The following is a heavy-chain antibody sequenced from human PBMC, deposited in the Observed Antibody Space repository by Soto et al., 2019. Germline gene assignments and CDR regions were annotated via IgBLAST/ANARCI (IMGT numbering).Heavy chain of an antibody. Sequence: SSVKVSCKASGYTFTSYAMHWVRQAPGQRLEWMGWINAGNGNTKYSQKFQGRVTITRDTSASTAYMELSSLRSEDTAVYYCARANPSKILWFGDRPPFDPWGQGTQVTVSS. CDR3: ARANPSKILWFGDRPPFDP. CDR1: GYTFTSYA. D-gene: IGHD3-10*01. CDR2: INAGNGNT. V-gene: IGHV1-3*01. J-gene: IGHJ5*02.